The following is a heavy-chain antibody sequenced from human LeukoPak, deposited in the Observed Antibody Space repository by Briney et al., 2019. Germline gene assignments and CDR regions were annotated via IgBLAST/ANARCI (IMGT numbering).Heavy chain of an antibody. J-gene: IGHJ4*02. CDR3: ARLLILTGQYYFDY. CDR2: MYHTGST. V-gene: IGHV4-30-2*01. CDR1: GGSISSGAYS. D-gene: IGHD3-9*01. Sequence: SETLSLTCAVSGGSISSGAYSWSWIRQPPGKGLEWIGYMYHTGSTYYNPSLKSRVTISVDRSKNQFSLNLTSVTAADTAVYYCARLLILTGQYYFDYWGQGTLVTVSS.